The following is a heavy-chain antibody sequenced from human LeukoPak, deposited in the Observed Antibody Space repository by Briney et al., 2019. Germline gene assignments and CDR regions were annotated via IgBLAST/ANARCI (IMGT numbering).Heavy chain of an antibody. V-gene: IGHV1-18*01. J-gene: IGHJ4*02. Sequence: GASVKVSCKASGYTFTSYGISWVRQAPGQGLEWMGWISAYNGNTNYAQKLQGRVTMTTDTSTSTAYMELRSLRSDDTAVYYCARDAPGYGGNSGFDYWGQGTLVTVSS. D-gene: IGHD4-23*01. CDR1: GYTFTSYG. CDR3: ARDAPGYGGNSGFDY. CDR2: ISAYNGNT.